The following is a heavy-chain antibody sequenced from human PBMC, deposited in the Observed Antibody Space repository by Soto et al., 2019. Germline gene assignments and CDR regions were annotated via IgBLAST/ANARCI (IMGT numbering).Heavy chain of an antibody. CDR1: GYTFSGYY. Sequence: QVQLVQSGAEVKESGASVKVSCKASGYTFSGYYIHWVRQAPGQAPEWVGEIGPKRGDTRYAQKFQGRGTMTKDTSITTVYMEMRNLSPDDTAVYFCGRGRSGELVIFYWGQGTLVTVHS. CDR3: GRGRSGELVIFY. D-gene: IGHD1-26*01. J-gene: IGHJ4*02. V-gene: IGHV1-2*02. CDR2: IGPKRGDT.